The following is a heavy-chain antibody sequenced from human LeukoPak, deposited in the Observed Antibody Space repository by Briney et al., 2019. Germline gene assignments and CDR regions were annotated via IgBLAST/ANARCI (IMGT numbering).Heavy chain of an antibody. CDR1: GFTFSTYA. CDR2: ISGSGDTT. J-gene: IGHJ4*02. CDR3: VGRVRGAPPFPDPINSTSYLF. V-gene: IGHV3-23*01. D-gene: IGHD3-10*01. Sequence: GGSLRLSCAASGFTFSTYAMSWVRQAPGKGLEWVSIISGSGDTTYYADSVKGRFTISRDNSKNTLYLQMNSLRAEDTAVYYCVGRVRGAPPFPDPINSTSYLFWGQGTLVTVSS.